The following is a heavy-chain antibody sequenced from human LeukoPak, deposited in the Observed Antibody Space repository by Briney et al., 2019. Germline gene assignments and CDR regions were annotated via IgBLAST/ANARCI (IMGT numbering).Heavy chain of an antibody. D-gene: IGHD3-22*01. Sequence: SETLSLTCTVSGVSISSYYWSWIQQPPGKGLEWIGYIYYSENTNYNSSLKSRVTISEDTSKNQFSLNLTSVTAADTAVYYCAGGNFYDSSGHPYHFHYWGQGTLVTVPS. CDR3: AGGNFYDSSGHPYHFHY. J-gene: IGHJ4*02. V-gene: IGHV4-59*01. CDR2: IYYSENT. CDR1: GVSISSYY.